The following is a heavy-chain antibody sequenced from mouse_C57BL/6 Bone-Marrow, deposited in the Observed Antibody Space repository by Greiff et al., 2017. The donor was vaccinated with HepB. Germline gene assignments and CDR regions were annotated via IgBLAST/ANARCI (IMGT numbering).Heavy chain of an antibody. CDR1: GYTFTSYW. CDR2: IHPNSGRT. Sequence: QVQLQQPGAELVKPGASVKLSCKASGYTFTSYWMHWVKQRPGQGLEWIGMIHPNSGRTNYNEKFKSKATLTVDKSSSTAYMQLSSLTSEDSAVYYCARGSNYLAWFAYWGQGTLVTVSA. D-gene: IGHD2-5*01. J-gene: IGHJ3*01. V-gene: IGHV1-64*01. CDR3: ARGSNYLAWFAY.